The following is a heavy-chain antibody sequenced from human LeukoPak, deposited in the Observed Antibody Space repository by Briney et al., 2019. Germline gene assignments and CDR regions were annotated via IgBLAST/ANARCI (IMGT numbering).Heavy chain of an antibody. CDR1: GYTFTDYY. V-gene: IGHV1-2*02. CDR2: INPDSGDT. J-gene: IGHJ4*02. CDR3: ARGAKAY. Sequence: ASVKVSCKASGYTFTDYYIHRVRQAPGQGLEWMGWINPDSGDTAYAQEFQGRVTVTRATSISTTYMDLSRLRSDDTAVYYCARGAKAYWGQGTLVTVSS.